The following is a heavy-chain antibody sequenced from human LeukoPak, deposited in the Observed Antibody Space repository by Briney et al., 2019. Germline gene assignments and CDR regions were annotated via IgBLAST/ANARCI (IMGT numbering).Heavy chain of an antibody. CDR3: AKVAMVRHRGNYFDY. D-gene: IGHD5-18*01. J-gene: IGHJ4*02. V-gene: IGHV3-30*18. Sequence: GGSLRLSCAASGFTFSSYGMHWVRQAPGKGLEWVAVISYDGSNKYYADSVKGRFTISRDNSKNTLYLQMNSLRAEDTAVYYCAKVAMVRHRGNYFDYWGQGTLVTVSS. CDR2: ISYDGSNK. CDR1: GFTFSSYG.